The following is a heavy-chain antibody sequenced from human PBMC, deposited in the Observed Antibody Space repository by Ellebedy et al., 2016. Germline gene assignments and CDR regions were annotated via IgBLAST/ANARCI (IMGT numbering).Heavy chain of an antibody. V-gene: IGHV3-33*06. CDR2: IWYDGSNK. CDR1: GFTFSSYG. D-gene: IGHD2-2*01. J-gene: IGHJ6*02. Sequence: GGSLRLXCAASGFTFSSYGMHWVRQAPGKGLEWVAVIWYDGSNKYYADSVKGRFTISRDNSENTLYLQMNSLRAEDTAVYYCAKARGYCSSTSCYPLGYDMDVWGQGTTVTFSS. CDR3: AKARGYCSSTSCYPLGYDMDV.